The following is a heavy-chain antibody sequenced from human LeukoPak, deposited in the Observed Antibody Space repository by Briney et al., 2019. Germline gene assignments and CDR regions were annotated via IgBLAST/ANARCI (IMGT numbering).Heavy chain of an antibody. CDR2: ISAYNGNT. CDR1: GGTFSSYA. Sequence: ASVKVSCKASGGTFSSYAISWVRQAPGQGLEWMGWISAYNGNTNYAQKLQGRVTMTTDTSTSTAYMELRSLRSDDTAVYYCATTMTSFDYWGQGTLVTVSS. V-gene: IGHV1-18*01. J-gene: IGHJ4*02. CDR3: ATTMTSFDY. D-gene: IGHD3-22*01.